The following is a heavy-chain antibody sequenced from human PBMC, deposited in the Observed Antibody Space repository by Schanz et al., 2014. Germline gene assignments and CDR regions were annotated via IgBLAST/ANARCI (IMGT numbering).Heavy chain of an antibody. V-gene: IGHV3-NL1*01. J-gene: IGHJ4*02. CDR3: ARDGDFDY. Sequence: QVQLVESGGGVVQPGRSLRLSCATSGLNFDYYGMNWVRQAPGKGLEWVSYISGSSSTKYYADSVKGRFTISRDNSKNTLFLQMSSLRAEDTAVYYCARDGDFDYWGQGTLVTVSS. CDR1: GLNFDYYG. CDR2: ISGSSSTK.